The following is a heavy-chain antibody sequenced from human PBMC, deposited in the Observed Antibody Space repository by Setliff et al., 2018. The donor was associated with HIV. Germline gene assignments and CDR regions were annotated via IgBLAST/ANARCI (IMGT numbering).Heavy chain of an antibody. V-gene: IGHV3-74*01. CDR3: VRDGVGTTPFDY. J-gene: IGHJ4*02. CDR1: GFTFSNHW. Sequence: LRLSCVGSGFTFSNHWMQWVRQAPGKGLVWVSRINYHGSDISYADSVKGRFTISRDNAKNTVYLQMNNLRDEDTAVYFCVRDGVGTTPFDYWGQGALVTVS. D-gene: IGHD1-26*01. CDR2: INYHGSDI.